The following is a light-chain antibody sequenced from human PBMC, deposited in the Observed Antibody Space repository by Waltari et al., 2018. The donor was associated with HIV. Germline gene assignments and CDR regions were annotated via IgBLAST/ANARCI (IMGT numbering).Light chain of an antibody. J-gene: IGLJ1*01. CDR3: CSYGGTYNV. V-gene: IGLV2-11*01. CDR1: SSDVGGYNS. CDR2: EVS. Sequence: QSALTQPRSVSGSPGQSVTISCTGTSSDVGGYNSVSWYQQHPGKAPKLLIYEVSKWPSVVPDRFSGSKSGNTASLTISGLRADDEDDYYCCSYGGTYNVFGTGTKVTIL.